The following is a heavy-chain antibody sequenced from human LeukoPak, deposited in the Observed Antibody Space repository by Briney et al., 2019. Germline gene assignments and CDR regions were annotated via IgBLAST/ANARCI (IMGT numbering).Heavy chain of an antibody. J-gene: IGHJ4*02. CDR2: IKSKTDGGTT. V-gene: IGHV3-15*01. Sequence: GGFLRLSCGASGFTFTNAWMSWVRQAPGKGLEWVGRIKSKTDGGTTDYAAPVKGRFTISRDDSKNTLYLQMNSLKTEDTAVYYCTTRKLVTMVRGVIIAAPSFDYWGQGTLVTVSS. CDR3: TTRKLVTMVRGVIIAAPSFDY. CDR1: GFTFTNAW. D-gene: IGHD3-10*01.